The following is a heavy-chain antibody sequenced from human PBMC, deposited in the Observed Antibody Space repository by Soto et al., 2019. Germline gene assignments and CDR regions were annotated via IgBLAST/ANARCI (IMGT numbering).Heavy chain of an antibody. J-gene: IGHJ4*02. CDR2: INPRGGSI. V-gene: IGHV1-46*01. D-gene: IGHD6-6*01. CDR1: GYTFTAYF. Sequence: ASVKVSCKASGYTFTAYFMHWVRQAPGQGLEWMGIINPRGGSINYAQRFQGRIAMTWDTSTSTVYMELSRLRSDDTAVYYCARAPYSSSSFFFDFWGQGTPGHRLL. CDR3: ARAPYSSSSFFFDF.